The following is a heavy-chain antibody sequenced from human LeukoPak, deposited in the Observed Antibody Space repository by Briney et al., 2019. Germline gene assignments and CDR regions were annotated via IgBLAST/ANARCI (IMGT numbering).Heavy chain of an antibody. CDR1: GFTFDDYT. J-gene: IGHJ4*02. V-gene: IGHV3-9*01. D-gene: IGHD3-22*01. Sequence: HPGGSLRLSCVVSGFTFDDYTMPWVRQAPGKGLEWVSGIRWNSGGIAYADFVKGRFTISRDNAKNSLYLQMNSLRPEDTALYYCANGDDSSGYYYSWTYWGQGTLVTVSS. CDR3: ANGDDSSGYYYSWTY. CDR2: IRWNSGGI.